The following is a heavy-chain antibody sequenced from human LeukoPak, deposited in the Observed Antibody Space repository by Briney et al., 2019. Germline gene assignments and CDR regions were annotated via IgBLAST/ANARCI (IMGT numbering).Heavy chain of an antibody. V-gene: IGHV3-11*06. J-gene: IGHJ5*02. Sequence: GSLRLSCAASGFTFSDYYMSWIRQAPGKGLELVSYISSSSSYTNYADSVKGRFTISRDNAKNSLYLQMNSLRAEDTAVYYCARIYGSGSYHPFDPWGQGTLVTVSS. CDR3: ARIYGSGSYHPFDP. D-gene: IGHD3-10*01. CDR1: GFTFSDYY. CDR2: ISSSSSYT.